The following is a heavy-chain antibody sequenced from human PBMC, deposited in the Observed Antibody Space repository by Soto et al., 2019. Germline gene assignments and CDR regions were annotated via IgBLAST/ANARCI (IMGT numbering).Heavy chain of an antibody. CDR1: GYTFTSYY. V-gene: IGHV1-46*01. J-gene: IGHJ5*02. Sequence: ASVNVSCKASGYTFTSYYMHWVRQAPGQGLEWMGIINPRGGSTSYAQKFQGRVTMTRDTSTSTVYMELSSLRSEDTAVYYCARESGNYYDSSCYSNWFDPWGQGTLVTVSS. CDR2: INPRGGST. D-gene: IGHD3-22*01. CDR3: ARESGNYYDSSCYSNWFDP.